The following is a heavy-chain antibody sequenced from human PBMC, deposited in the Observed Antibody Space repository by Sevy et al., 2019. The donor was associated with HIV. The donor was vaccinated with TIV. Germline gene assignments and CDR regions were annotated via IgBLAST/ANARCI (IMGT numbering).Heavy chain of an antibody. D-gene: IGHD1-26*01. CDR2: ISYGGAVR. CDR1: GLTFRSHA. V-gene: IGHV3-30-3*01. CDR3: AREAGYSAKNDAFAF. Sequence: GGSLRLSCAASGLTFRSHAMHWVRQAPGKGLEWVTVISYGGAVRYYGESMKGGITVSRDNSKNTLYLQMNSLRPDDTAVYYCAREAGYSAKNDAFAFWGQGTMVTVSS. J-gene: IGHJ3*01.